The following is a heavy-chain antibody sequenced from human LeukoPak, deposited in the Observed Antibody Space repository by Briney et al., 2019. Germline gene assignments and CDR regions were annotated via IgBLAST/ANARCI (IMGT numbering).Heavy chain of an antibody. D-gene: IGHD4-17*01. CDR2: ISGSGDNR. V-gene: IGHV3-23*01. Sequence: GGSLRLSCAASGFPFSSYAMSSVRQPPGKGLEWVSTISGSGDNRYYADSVKGRFTISRDNSRNTLYVQMNSLRAEDTALYYCAKVFYGAYGGRNFDYWGQGTLVTVSS. J-gene: IGHJ4*02. CDR3: AKVFYGAYGGRNFDY. CDR1: GFPFSSYA.